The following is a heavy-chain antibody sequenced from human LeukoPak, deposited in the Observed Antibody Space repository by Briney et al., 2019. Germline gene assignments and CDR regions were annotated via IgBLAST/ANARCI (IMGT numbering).Heavy chain of an antibody. V-gene: IGHV3-21*01. D-gene: IGHD3-22*01. J-gene: IGHJ4*02. Sequence: GGSLRLSCAASGFTFSSYTIHWVRQAPGKGLEWVSSISSSSNYIYYADSVNGRFIISRDNAKNSLYLQMNSLRAEDTAVYYCARQFYYDSIGSQYYFDYWGQGTLVTVSS. CDR2: ISSSSNYI. CDR1: GFTFSSYT. CDR3: ARQFYYDSIGSQYYFDY.